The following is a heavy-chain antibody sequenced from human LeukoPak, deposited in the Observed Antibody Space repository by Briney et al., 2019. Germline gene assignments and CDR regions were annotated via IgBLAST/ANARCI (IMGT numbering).Heavy chain of an antibody. J-gene: IGHJ4*02. CDR2: IKPDGSEH. CDR3: ARHGPHNFDY. Sequence: PGGSLRLPCAASGFIFSNYWMAWVRQAPGKGLEWVANIKPDGSEHYYVDSVKGRFTISRDNAKNSLDLQMNSLRAEDTAVYYCARHGPHNFDYWGQGTLVTVSS. CDR1: GFIFSNYW. V-gene: IGHV3-7*01.